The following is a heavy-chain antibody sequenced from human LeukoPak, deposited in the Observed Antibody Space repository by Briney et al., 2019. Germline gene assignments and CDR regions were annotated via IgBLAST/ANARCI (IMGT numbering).Heavy chain of an antibody. J-gene: IGHJ6*03. V-gene: IGHV4-4*07. Sequence: SETLSLTCTVSGGSISSYYWSWIRQPAGTGLECIGRIYTSGSTNYNPSLKSRVTMSVDTSKNQFSLKLSSVTAADTAVYYCARDAPYDSSGYYYYYYYYYMDVWGKGTTVTVSS. CDR2: IYTSGST. D-gene: IGHD3-22*01. CDR1: GGSISSYY. CDR3: ARDAPYDSSGYYYYYYYYYMDV.